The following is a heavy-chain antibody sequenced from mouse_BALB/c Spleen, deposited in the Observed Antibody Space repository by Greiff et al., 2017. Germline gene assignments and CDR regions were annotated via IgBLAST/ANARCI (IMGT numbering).Heavy chain of an antibody. CDR3: ARWGDETY. Sequence: VQLKESGAELVRPGALVKLSCKASGFNIKDYYMHWVKQRPEQGLEWIGWIDPENGNTIYDPKFQGKASITADTSSNTAYLQLSSLTSEDTAVYYCARWGDETYWGQGTLVTVSA. CDR1: GFNIKDYY. J-gene: IGHJ3*01. CDR2: IDPENGNT. V-gene: IGHV14-1*02.